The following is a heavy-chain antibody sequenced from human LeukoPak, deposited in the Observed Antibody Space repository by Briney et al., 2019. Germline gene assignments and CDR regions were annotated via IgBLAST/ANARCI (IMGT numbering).Heavy chain of an antibody. CDR3: AKTALVPAATYYYYGMDV. CDR2: ISYDGSNK. Sequence: GGSLRLSCAASGFTFSSYGMHWVRQAPGKGLEWVAVISYDGSNKYYADSVKGRFTISRDNSKNTLYLQMNSLRAGDTAVYYCAKTALVPAATYYYYGMDVWGQGTTVTVSS. J-gene: IGHJ6*02. D-gene: IGHD2-2*01. V-gene: IGHV3-30*18. CDR1: GFTFSSYG.